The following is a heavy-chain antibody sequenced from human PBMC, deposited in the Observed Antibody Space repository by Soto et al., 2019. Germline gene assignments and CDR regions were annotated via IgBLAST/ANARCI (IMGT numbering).Heavy chain of an antibody. CDR3: ARELERVFAY. D-gene: IGHD1-1*01. CDR1: GFTFSSYA. Sequence: QVQLVESGGGVVQPGRSLRLSCAASGFTFSSYAMHWVRQAPGKGLEWVAVIAYDGRNKYYADYVKGRFTISRDNSKNKLYLQMNSLRIEDTAVYYCARELERVFAYWGQGTLVTVSS. CDR2: IAYDGRNK. V-gene: IGHV3-30*04. J-gene: IGHJ4*02.